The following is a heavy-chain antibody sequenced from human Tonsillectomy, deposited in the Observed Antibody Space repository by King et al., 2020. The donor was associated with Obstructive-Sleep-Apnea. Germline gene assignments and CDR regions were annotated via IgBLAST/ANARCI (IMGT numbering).Heavy chain of an antibody. V-gene: IGHV4-34*01. CDR2: INHSGST. CDR3: ARLDYGDYDFDY. D-gene: IGHD4-17*01. J-gene: IGHJ4*02. Sequence: VQLQQWGAGLLKPSETLSLTCAVYGGSLSGHYWSWIRQPPGKGLQWIGEINHSGSTNYSPSLRSRVTMSVDTSKNQFSLKVSSVTAADTAVYYLARLDYGDYDFDYWGQGALVTVSS. CDR1: GGSLSGHY.